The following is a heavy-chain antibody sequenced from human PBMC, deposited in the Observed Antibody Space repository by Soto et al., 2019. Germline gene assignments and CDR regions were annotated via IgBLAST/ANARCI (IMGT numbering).Heavy chain of an antibody. CDR2: INHSGST. J-gene: IGHJ4*02. Sequence: SETLSLTCAVYGGSFSGYYRSWIRQPPGKGLEWIGEINHSGSTNYNPSLKSRVTISVDTSKNQFSLKLSSVTAADTAVYYCARSKFGELWNYWGQGTLVTVS. CDR3: ARSKFGELWNY. CDR1: GGSFSGYY. D-gene: IGHD3-10*02. V-gene: IGHV4-34*01.